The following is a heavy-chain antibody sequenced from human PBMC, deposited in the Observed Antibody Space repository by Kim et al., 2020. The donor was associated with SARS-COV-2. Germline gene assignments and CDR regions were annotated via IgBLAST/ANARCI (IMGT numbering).Heavy chain of an antibody. J-gene: IGHJ4*02. Sequence: GGSLRLSCAASGFTFSSYGMHWVRQAPGKGLEWVAVISYDGSNKYYADSVKGRFTISRDNSKNTLYLQMNSLRAEDTAVYYCAKISGGVDTAMVTDYWGQGTLVTVSS. D-gene: IGHD5-18*01. CDR1: GFTFSSYG. CDR2: ISYDGSNK. CDR3: AKISGGVDTAMVTDY. V-gene: IGHV3-30*18.